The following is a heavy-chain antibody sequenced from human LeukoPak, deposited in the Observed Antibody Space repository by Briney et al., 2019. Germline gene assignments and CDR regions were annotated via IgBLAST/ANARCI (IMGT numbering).Heavy chain of an antibody. D-gene: IGHD3-3*01. Sequence: GGSLRLSCAASGFTFSSKALSWVRQAPGKGLEWVSAISGSGATTYYADSVKGRFTISRDNSKNTLYLQMNSLRAEDTAVYYCAKLWSGYYPHYFDYWGQGTLVTVSS. CDR3: AKLWSGYYPHYFDY. J-gene: IGHJ4*02. CDR1: GFTFSSKA. V-gene: IGHV3-23*01. CDR2: ISGSGATT.